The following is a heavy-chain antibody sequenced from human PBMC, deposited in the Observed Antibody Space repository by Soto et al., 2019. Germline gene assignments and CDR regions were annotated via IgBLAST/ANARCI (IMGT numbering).Heavy chain of an antibody. CDR3: ARDTSYVLDV. V-gene: IGHV3-74*01. CDR1: GFTFSSRW. J-gene: IGHJ6*02. Sequence: GGSLRLSCAASGFTFSSRWMHWVRQAPGKGLVWVSHINSDGSATTYADSEKGRFTISRDNAKNTLYLQMHSLRAEDTAVYYCARDTSYVLDVWGQGTPVTVSS. CDR2: INSDGSAT.